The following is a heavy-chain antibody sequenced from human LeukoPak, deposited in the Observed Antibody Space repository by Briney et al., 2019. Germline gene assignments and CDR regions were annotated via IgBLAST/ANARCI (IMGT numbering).Heavy chain of an antibody. CDR2: ICGSGKNK. J-gene: IGHJ4*02. V-gene: IGHV3-23*01. D-gene: IGHD3-10*01. CDR3: AKDLETINPTMD. Sequence: GGSLRLSCAASGFTFSSHAMSWVRQAPGKGLEWVSSICGSGKNKFYADAVKGRFTISRDNYKDTLYLQMNSLRAEDTAVYYCAKDLETINPTMDWGRGTLVTVSS. CDR1: GFTFSSHA.